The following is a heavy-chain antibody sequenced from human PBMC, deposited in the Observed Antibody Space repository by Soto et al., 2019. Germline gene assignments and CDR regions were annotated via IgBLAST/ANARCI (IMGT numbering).Heavy chain of an antibody. J-gene: IGHJ6*02. V-gene: IGHV1-8*01. CDR2: MNPNCGNT. Sequence: GASVKVSCKASGYTFTSYDINWVRQATGQGLEWMGWMNPNCGNTDYAQKFQGRVTMTRNNSISTAYMELSSLRSEDTAVYYCASAPPLYCSRSCLYYYSYYYIDFWGQGTTVTVSS. CDR3: ASAPPLYCSRSCLYYYSYYYIDF. CDR1: GYTFTSYD. D-gene: IGHD3-10*01.